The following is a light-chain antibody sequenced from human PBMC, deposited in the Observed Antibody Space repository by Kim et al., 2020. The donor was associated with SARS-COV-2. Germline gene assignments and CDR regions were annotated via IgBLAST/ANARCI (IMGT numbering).Light chain of an antibody. J-gene: IGLJ2*01. Sequence: APGQTARITCGGDAIGSKSVHWYQQKPGQAPVLVIYDDSNRPSGIPERFSGSNSGNTATLTISRVEAGDEADYYCHVWDSSSDHPVFGGGTKVTVL. CDR1: AIGSKS. CDR2: DDS. CDR3: HVWDSSSDHPV. V-gene: IGLV3-21*02.